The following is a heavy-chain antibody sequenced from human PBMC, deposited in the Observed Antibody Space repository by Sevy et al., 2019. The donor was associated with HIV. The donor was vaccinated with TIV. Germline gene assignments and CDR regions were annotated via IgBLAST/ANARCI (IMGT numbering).Heavy chain of an antibody. CDR1: GFTFSSYA. D-gene: IGHD6-19*01. Sequence: GGSLRLSCAASGFTFSSYAMSWVRQAPGKGLEWVSAISGSGGSTYYADSVKGRFTISRDNSKNTLYLQMNSLRAEDTAVYYCAKEGGQIAVAGKDYFDYWGQGTMVTVSS. CDR3: AKEGGQIAVAGKDYFDY. J-gene: IGHJ4*02. CDR2: ISGSGGST. V-gene: IGHV3-23*01.